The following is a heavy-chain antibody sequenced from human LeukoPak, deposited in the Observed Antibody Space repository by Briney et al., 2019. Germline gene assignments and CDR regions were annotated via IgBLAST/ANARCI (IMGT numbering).Heavy chain of an antibody. CDR3: ARDRPRITMVRGVSNWFDP. J-gene: IGHJ5*02. Sequence: ASVKVSCKASRYTFTSYGISWVRQAPAQGLEWMGWISAFNGNTNYAQKLQGRVTITTDTSTSTAYMELRSLRSDDTAVYYCARDRPRITMVRGVSNWFDPWGQGTLVTVSS. CDR2: ISAFNGNT. D-gene: IGHD3-10*01. V-gene: IGHV1-18*01. CDR1: RYTFTSYG.